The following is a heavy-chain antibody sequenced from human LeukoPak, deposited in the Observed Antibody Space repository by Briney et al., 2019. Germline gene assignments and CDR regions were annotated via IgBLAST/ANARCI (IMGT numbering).Heavy chain of an antibody. CDR2: ISDSGGRT. CDR3: AKRGVVIRVILVGFHKEAYYFDS. V-gene: IGHV3-23*01. J-gene: IGHJ4*02. CDR1: GISLSNYG. Sequence: GGSLRLSCVDSGISLSNYGLNWFRQAPGKGLEWVAGISDSGGRTKYADSVKGRFTISRDNLKSTLYLQMNSLRAEDTAVYFCAKRGVVIRVILVGFHKEAYYFDSWGQGALVTVSS. D-gene: IGHD3-10*01.